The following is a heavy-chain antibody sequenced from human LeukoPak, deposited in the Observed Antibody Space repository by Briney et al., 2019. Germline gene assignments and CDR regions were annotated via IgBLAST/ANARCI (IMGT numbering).Heavy chain of an antibody. CDR3: ARDDDFVDY. CDR1: GYTFTGYL. D-gene: IGHD1-1*01. J-gene: IGHJ4*02. CDR2: INPNSGGT. Sequence: ASVKVSCKASGYTFTGYLIHWVRQAPGQGLEWMGWINPNSGGTNYAQKFRGRVTMTRDTSNSTAYMDLSRLRSDDTAVYYCARDDDFVDYWGQGSLVTVSS. V-gene: IGHV1-2*02.